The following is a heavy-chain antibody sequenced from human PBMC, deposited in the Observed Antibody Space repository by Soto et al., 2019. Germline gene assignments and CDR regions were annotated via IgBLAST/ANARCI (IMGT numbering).Heavy chain of an antibody. CDR2: MNPNSGNT. V-gene: IGHV1-8*01. D-gene: IGHD3-10*01. CDR1: GYTFTSYD. CDR3: ARGPTMVRGVIIRGY. Sequence: ASVKVSCKASGYTFTSYDINWVRQATGQGLEWMGWMNPNSGNTGYAQKFQGRVTMTRNTSISTAYMELSSLRSEDTAVYYCARGPTMVRGVIIRGYWGQGTLVTVSS. J-gene: IGHJ4*02.